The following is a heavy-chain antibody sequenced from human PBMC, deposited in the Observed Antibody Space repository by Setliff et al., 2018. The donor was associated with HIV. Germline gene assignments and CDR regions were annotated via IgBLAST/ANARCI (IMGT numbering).Heavy chain of an antibody. J-gene: IGHJ6*04. Sequence: ASVKVSCKASGYTFTNYDVIWVRRATGQGLEWMGWMNPNSGDTGYAQKFQGRVIMTRDTAISTAYMELSSLTSADTAVYYCASGKGVRGVIITGGLDVWGKGTTVTVSS. CDR1: GYTFTNYD. CDR3: ASGKGVRGVIITGGLDV. D-gene: IGHD3-10*01. CDR2: MNPNSGDT. V-gene: IGHV1-8*01.